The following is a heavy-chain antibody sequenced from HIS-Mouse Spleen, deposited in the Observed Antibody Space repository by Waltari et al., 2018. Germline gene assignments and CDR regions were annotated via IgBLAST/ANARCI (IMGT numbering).Heavy chain of an antibody. CDR3: AREIPYSSSWYDWYFDL. V-gene: IGHV4-39*07. D-gene: IGHD6-13*01. J-gene: IGHJ2*01. CDR2: IYYSGST. CDR1: GGPISSSSYY. Sequence: QLQLQESGPGLVKPSETLSLHCTVPGGPISSSSYYWGWIRQPPGKGLEWIGSIYYSGSTYYNPSLKSRVTISVDTSKNQFSLKLSSVTAADTAVYYCAREIPYSSSWYDWYFDLWGRGTLVTVSS.